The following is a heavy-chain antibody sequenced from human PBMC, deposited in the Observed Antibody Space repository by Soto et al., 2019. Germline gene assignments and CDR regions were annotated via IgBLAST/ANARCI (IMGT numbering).Heavy chain of an antibody. CDR3: ARRRHPLGHGSGSYGY. Sequence: QVQLQQWGAGLLKPSETLSLTCAVYGGSFSGYYWSWIRQPPGKGLEWIGEINHSGSTNYNPSLNRRVTISVDTSKNQFSLKLSSVTAADTAVYYCARRRHPLGHGSGSYGYWGQGTLVTVSS. CDR2: INHSGST. V-gene: IGHV4-34*01. D-gene: IGHD3-10*01. CDR1: GGSFSGYY. J-gene: IGHJ4*02.